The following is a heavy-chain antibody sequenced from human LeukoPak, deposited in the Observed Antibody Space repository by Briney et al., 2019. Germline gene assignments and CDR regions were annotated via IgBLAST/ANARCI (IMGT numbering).Heavy chain of an antibody. Sequence: ASVKVSCKASGYTFTSYGISWVRQAPGQGLEWMGWISAYNGNTNYAQKLQGRVTMTTDTSTSTAYMELRSLRSDDTAVYYCARGGGSVVTTYYYYMDVWGKGTTVTVSS. CDR1: GYTFTSYG. CDR3: ARGGGSVVTTYYYYMDV. CDR2: ISAYNGNT. J-gene: IGHJ6*03. V-gene: IGHV1-18*01. D-gene: IGHD4-23*01.